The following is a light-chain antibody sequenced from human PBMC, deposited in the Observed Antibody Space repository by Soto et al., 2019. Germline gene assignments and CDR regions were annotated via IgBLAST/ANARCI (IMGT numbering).Light chain of an antibody. V-gene: IGKV2-30*02. CDR1: QGLLHSNGDTF. J-gene: IGKJ2*01. CDR3: MQGTHWPYP. Sequence: DVVMTQSPLSLPVTLGQPASISCRSSQGLLHSNGDTFLSWFQQRPGQSPRRLIYQVSNRDSGVPDRFSGSGSGTDFTLTISRVEAEDVGIYYCMQGTHWPYPFGQGTKLEI. CDR2: QVS.